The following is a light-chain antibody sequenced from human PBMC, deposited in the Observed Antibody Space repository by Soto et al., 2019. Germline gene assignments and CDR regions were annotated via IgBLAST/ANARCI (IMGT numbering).Light chain of an antibody. CDR1: NSNIGAGSN. Sequence: QSVLTQPPSVSGAPGQRVTISCTGTNSNIGAGSNVHWYQQLPGTAPKLLIYDNNNRPSGVSDRFSGSKSGTSPSLAITGLQAEDEADYYCQSYDTTLSGWVFGRDQAHRP. CDR2: DNN. J-gene: IGLJ3*02. V-gene: IGLV1-40*01. CDR3: QSYDTTLSGWV.